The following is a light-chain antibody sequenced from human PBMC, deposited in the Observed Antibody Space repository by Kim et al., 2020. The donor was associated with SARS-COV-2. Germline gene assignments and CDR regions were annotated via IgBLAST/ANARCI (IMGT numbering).Light chain of an antibody. CDR1: RSDVGNYNP. CDR2: EVT. CDR3: SSYAVINNYV. J-gene: IGLJ1*01. Sequence: GQSGTNAGTGTRSDVGNYNPVSWDQNHPGKAPNLMIYEVTKRPSGVPDRFSGTKSGNTTSLTVSGLQAEDEAEYYCSSYAVINNYVSGTGTKVTV. V-gene: IGLV2-8*01.